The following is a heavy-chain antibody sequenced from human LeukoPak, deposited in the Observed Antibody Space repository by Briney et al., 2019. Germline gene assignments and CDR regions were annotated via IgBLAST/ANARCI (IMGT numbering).Heavy chain of an antibody. CDR1: GGSNSSYH. CDR2: IYTSGST. J-gene: IGHJ6*02. CDR3: ARDLTLYGMDV. V-gene: IGHV4-4*07. Sequence: TPSETLSLTCTVSGGSNSSYHWSWLRQPARKGLEWIGRIYTSGSTNYNPSLKSRVTMSVDTSKNQFSLKLSSVTAADTAVYYCARDLTLYGMDVWGQGTTVTVSS.